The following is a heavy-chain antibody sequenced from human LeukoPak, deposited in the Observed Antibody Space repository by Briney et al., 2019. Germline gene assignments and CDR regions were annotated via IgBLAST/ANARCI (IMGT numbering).Heavy chain of an antibody. D-gene: IGHD1-7*01. CDR2: INSDGSST. V-gene: IGHV3-74*01. Sequence: GGSLRLSCAASGFTFSSYWMHWVRQAPGKGLVWVSCINSDGSSTSYADSVKGRFTISRDNAKNTLYLQMNSLRAEDTAVYYCARDSRGNYDYWGQGTLVTVSS. CDR3: ARDSRGNYDY. CDR1: GFTFSSYW. J-gene: IGHJ4*02.